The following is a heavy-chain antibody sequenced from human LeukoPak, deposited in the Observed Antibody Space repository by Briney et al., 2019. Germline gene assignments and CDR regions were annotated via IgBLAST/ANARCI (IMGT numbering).Heavy chain of an antibody. CDR2: IWHDASDK. Sequence: GGSLRLSCVASTFTFNDYGMHWVRQAPGKGLQWVAMIWHDASDKFYADSVKGRFSISRDNSNNTLYLQMNSLRVEDTGVYYCVKSSGYDVFDYWGQGTLVTVSS. V-gene: IGHV3-33*06. CDR3: VKSSGYDVFDY. CDR1: TFTFNDYG. D-gene: IGHD5-12*01. J-gene: IGHJ4*02.